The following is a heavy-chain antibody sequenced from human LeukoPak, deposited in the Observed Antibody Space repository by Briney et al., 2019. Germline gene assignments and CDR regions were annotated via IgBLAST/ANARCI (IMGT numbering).Heavy chain of an antibody. Sequence: GGSLRLSCAASGFTFDISAMNWVRQAPGKGLEWVSAISGSGGSTYYADSVKGRFTIPRDNSKNTVYLQINSLRAEDTAVYYCAKDLGAYRLFQNWGQGTLVTVSS. CDR1: GFTFDISA. CDR2: ISGSGGST. CDR3: AKDLGAYRLFQN. J-gene: IGHJ1*01. V-gene: IGHV3-23*01. D-gene: IGHD4/OR15-4a*01.